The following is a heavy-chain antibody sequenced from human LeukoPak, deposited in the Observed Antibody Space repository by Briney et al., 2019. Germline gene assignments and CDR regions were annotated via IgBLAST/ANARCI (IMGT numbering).Heavy chain of an antibody. D-gene: IGHD5-12*01. CDR1: GYSFASYW. Sequence: HGESLKISCKGSGYSFASYWIGWVRQTPGKGLEWMGSIYPGDSDTRYSPSFRGQVTISGDKSTSTAYLQWISLKASDTAMYYCARVGGYSRNWFDSWGQGTLVTVSS. CDR3: ARVGGYSRNWFDS. V-gene: IGHV5-51*01. CDR2: IYPGDSDT. J-gene: IGHJ5*01.